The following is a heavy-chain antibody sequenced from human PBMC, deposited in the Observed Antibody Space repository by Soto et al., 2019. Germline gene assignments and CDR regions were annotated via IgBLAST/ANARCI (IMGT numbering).Heavy chain of an antibody. J-gene: IGHJ4*02. CDR2: IIPIFGTA. V-gene: IGHV1-69*06. Sequence: SVKVSCRASGGTVSSYAISWVRQAAGQGLEWMGGIIPIFGTANYAQKFQGRVTITADKSTSTAYMELSSLRSEDTAVYYCARGHIVVVPAAPIGYYFDYWGQGTLVTVSS. CDR3: ARGHIVVVPAAPIGYYFDY. D-gene: IGHD2-2*01. CDR1: GGTVSSYA.